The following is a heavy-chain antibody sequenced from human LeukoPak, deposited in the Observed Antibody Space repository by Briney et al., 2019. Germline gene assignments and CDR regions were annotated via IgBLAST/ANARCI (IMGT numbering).Heavy chain of an antibody. V-gene: IGHV3-21*01. D-gene: IGHD1-26*01. CDR3: AREWELLGGDAFDI. CDR1: GFTFSSYS. J-gene: IGHJ3*02. Sequence: GGSLGLSCAASGFTFSSYSMNWVRQAPGKGLEWVSSISSSSSYIYYADSVKGRFTISRDNAKNSLYLQMNSLRAEDTAVYYCAREWELLGGDAFDIWGQGTMVTVSS. CDR2: ISSSSSYI.